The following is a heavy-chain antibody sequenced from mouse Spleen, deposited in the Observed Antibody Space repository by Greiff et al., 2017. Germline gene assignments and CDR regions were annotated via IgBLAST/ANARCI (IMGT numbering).Heavy chain of an antibody. CDR1: GFTFSDYG. D-gene: IGHD2-3*01. CDR2: ISSGSSTI. CDR3: ARNCDGYPYWYFDV. J-gene: IGHJ1*01. Sequence: EVMLVESGGGLVKPGGSLKLSCAASGFTFSDYGMHWVRQAPEKGLEWVAYISSGSSTIYYADTVKGRFTISRDNAKNTLFLQMTSLRSEDTAMYYCARNCDGYPYWYFDVWGAGTTVTVSS. V-gene: IGHV5-17*01.